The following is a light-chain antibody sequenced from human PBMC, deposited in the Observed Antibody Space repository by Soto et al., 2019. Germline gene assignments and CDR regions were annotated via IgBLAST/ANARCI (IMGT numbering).Light chain of an antibody. CDR2: DND. J-gene: IGLJ3*02. V-gene: IGLV1-51*01. CDR1: GSNY. Sequence: QSVLTQPPSVSAAPGQRVTISCSASGSNYVSWYLQLPGTAPKLLIYDNDNRPSEIPDRFSGSKSDTSATLVITGLQTEDEADYYCGSWDASLTVVFGGGTKLTVL. CDR3: GSWDASLTVV.